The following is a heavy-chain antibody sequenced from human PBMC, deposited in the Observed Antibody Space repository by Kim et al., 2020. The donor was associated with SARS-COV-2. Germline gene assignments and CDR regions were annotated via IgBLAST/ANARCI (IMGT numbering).Heavy chain of an antibody. CDR1: GFTFSSYA. J-gene: IGHJ6*02. CDR2: ISGSGGST. CDR3: AKDRVAGSWYYYYYGMDV. D-gene: IGHD3-10*01. V-gene: IGHV3-23*01. Sequence: GGSLRLSCAASGFTFSSYAMSWVRQAPGKGLEWVSAISGSGGSTYYADSVKGRFTISRDNSKNTLYLQMNSLRAEDTAVYYCAKDRVAGSWYYYYYGMDVWGQGTTVTVSS.